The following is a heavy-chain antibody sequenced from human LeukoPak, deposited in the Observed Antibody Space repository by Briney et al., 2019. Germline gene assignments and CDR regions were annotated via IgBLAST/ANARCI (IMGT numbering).Heavy chain of an antibody. CDR1: GFTFSSYA. Sequence: PGGSLRLSYAASGFTFSSYAMSWVRQAPGKGLEWVSAISGSGGSTYYADSVKGRFTISRDNSKNTLYLQMNSLRAEDTAVYYCAKEGKYCSSTSCYLGRYYYYYMDVWGKGTTVTVSS. CDR3: AKEGKYCSSTSCYLGRYYYYYMDV. D-gene: IGHD2-2*01. V-gene: IGHV3-23*01. CDR2: ISGSGGST. J-gene: IGHJ6*03.